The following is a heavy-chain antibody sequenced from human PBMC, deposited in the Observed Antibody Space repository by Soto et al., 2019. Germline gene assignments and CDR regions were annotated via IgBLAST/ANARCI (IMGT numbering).Heavy chain of an antibody. D-gene: IGHD3-10*01. CDR1: GYMFRSYG. J-gene: IGHJ4*02. CDR3: ARDGGYGAGSYFDY. V-gene: IGHV1-18*01. Sequence: QVQLVQSGAEVKRPGASVKVSCKASGYMFRSYGISWVRQAPAQGLEWMGWISAFNGNTNYPQNLQGRVTMTTDTSTSTAYMELRTLRSDDSAMYYCARDGGYGAGSYFDYWGQGTLVTVSS. CDR2: ISAFNGNT.